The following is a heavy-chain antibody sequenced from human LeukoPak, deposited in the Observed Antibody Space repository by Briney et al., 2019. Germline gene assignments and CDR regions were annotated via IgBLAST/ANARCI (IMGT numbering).Heavy chain of an antibody. CDR3: RRGGNGIDI. V-gene: IGHV3-74*01. Sequence: GGSLRLSCAASGFTFSNYLMHWVRQAPGKGLVWVSRINSDESNTNSYADSVKGRFTISRDNAKNTLYLQMNSLRAEDTAVYFCRRGGNGIDIWGQGTTVIVSS. CDR1: GFTFSNYL. J-gene: IGHJ3*02. D-gene: IGHD2-8*01. CDR2: INSDESNT.